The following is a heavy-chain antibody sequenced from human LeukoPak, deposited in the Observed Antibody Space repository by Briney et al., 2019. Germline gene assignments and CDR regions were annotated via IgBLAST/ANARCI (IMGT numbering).Heavy chain of an antibody. Sequence: PSETLSPTCTVSGGSISSHYWSWIRQPPGKGLEWIGYIYYSGSTNYNPSLKSRVTISVDTSKNQFSLKLSSVTAADTAVYYCALQSVIDYYYYYMDVWGKGTTVTVSS. V-gene: IGHV4-59*11. CDR1: GGSISSHY. CDR3: ALQSVIDYYYYYMDV. J-gene: IGHJ6*03. CDR2: IYYSGST. D-gene: IGHD4-11*01.